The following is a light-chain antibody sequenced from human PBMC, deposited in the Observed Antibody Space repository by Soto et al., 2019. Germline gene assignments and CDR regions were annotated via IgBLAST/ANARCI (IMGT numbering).Light chain of an antibody. CDR1: QSISSY. J-gene: IGKJ1*01. V-gene: IGKV1-39*01. Sequence: DIQMTQSPSTLSASVGDTVTITCRASQSISSYLNWYQQKPGKAPKLLIYAASSLQSGVPSRFSGGGSGTDFTLTISSLQPEDFATYYCQQSYSTPWTFGQGTKVDIK. CDR3: QQSYSTPWT. CDR2: AAS.